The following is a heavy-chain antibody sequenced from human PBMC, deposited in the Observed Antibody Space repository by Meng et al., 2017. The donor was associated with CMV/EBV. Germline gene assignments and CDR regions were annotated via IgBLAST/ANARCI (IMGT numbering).Heavy chain of an antibody. CDR3: AGASFWSGYYDY. CDR1: GGSFSGYY. Sequence: SETLSLTCAVYGGSFSGYYWSWIRQPPGKGLEWIGEINHSGSTNYSPSLKSRVTISVDTSKNQFSLKLSSVTAADTAVYYCAGASFWSGYYDYWGQGTLVTVSS. D-gene: IGHD3-3*01. J-gene: IGHJ4*02. CDR2: INHSGST. V-gene: IGHV4-34*01.